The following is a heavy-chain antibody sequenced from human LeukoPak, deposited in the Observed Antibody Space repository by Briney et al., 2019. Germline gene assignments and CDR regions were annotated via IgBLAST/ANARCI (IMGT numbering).Heavy chain of an antibody. D-gene: IGHD3-10*01. J-gene: IGHJ4*02. V-gene: IGHV1-46*01. CDR3: ARGSPRGHYYFDY. CDR2: ISPSGGST. Sequence: ASVKVSCKAFGYTFTSNYMHWVRQAPGQGPEWMGVISPSGGSTTYAQKFQGRVTLTRDMSTSTDYLELSSLRSEDTAVYYCARGSPRGHYYFDYWGQGTLVTVSS. CDR1: GYTFTSNY.